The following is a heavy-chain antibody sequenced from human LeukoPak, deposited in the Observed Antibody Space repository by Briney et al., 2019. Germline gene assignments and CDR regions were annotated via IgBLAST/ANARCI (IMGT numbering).Heavy chain of an antibody. CDR2: IYTSGST. V-gene: IGHV4-61*02. J-gene: IGHJ4*02. CDR1: GGSISSGSYY. Sequence: SETLSLTCTVSGGSISSGSYYWSWIRQPAGKGLDWIGRIYTSGSTNYNPSLKSRVTISVDTSKNQFSLKLSSVTAADTAVYYCARVSARQQLVWDYWGQGTLVTVSS. CDR3: ARVSARQQLVWDY. D-gene: IGHD6-13*01.